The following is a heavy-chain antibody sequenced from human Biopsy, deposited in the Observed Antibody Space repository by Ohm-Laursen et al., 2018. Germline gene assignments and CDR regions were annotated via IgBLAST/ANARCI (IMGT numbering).Heavy chain of an antibody. V-gene: IGHV1-2*06. CDR2: INPNSGDT. J-gene: IGHJ4*02. D-gene: IGHD6-13*01. Sequence: SVKVSCKASGYTFTGYHVHWVRQAPGQGLEWMGRINPNSGDTVFARNFQGRVTMTRDTAISTVYMDLRNLRPDDTAVYFCARMEQPHDYWGQGTLVTVSS. CDR1: GYTFTGYH. CDR3: ARMEQPHDY.